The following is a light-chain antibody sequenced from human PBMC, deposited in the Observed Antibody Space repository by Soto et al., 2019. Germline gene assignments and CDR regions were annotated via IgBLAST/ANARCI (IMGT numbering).Light chain of an antibody. CDR3: SSFTTSATWV. CDR1: SSDVGNYNY. J-gene: IGLJ3*02. CDR2: HVT. V-gene: IGLV2-14*03. Sequence: QSALTQPASVSESPGQSITISCTGTSSDVGNYNYVSWYQQHPGKAPKLMIYHVTSRPSGVSDRVSGSKSGNTASLTISGLQTDDEADYYCSSFTTSATWVFGGGTKLTVL.